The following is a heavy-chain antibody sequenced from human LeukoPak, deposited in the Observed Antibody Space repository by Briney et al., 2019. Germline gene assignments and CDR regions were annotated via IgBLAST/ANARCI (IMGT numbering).Heavy chain of an antibody. CDR1: GFTFSSYA. Sequence: GGSLRLSCAASGFTFSSYAMHWVRQAPGKGLEWVAVISCDGSNKYYADSAKGRFTISRDNSKNTLYLQMNSLRAEDTAVYYCAKDKVGTDSSGYFFSSGFDYWGQGTLVTVSS. CDR2: ISCDGSNK. D-gene: IGHD3-22*01. J-gene: IGHJ4*02. V-gene: IGHV3-30*04. CDR3: AKDKVGTDSSGYFFSSGFDY.